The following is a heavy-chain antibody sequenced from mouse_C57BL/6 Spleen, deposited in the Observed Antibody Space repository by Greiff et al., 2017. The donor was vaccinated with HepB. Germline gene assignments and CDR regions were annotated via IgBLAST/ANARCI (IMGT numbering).Heavy chain of an antibody. CDR1: EYEFPSHD. J-gene: IGHJ1*03. CDR2: INSDGGST. Sequence: EVNVVESGGGLVQPGESLKLSCESNEYEFPSHDMSWVRKTPEKRLELVAAINSDGGSTYYPDTMERRFIISRDNTKKTLYLQMSSLRSEDTALYYCARGFYGNYWYFDVWGTGTTVTVSS. V-gene: IGHV5-2*01. D-gene: IGHD2-1*01. CDR3: ARGFYGNYWYFDV.